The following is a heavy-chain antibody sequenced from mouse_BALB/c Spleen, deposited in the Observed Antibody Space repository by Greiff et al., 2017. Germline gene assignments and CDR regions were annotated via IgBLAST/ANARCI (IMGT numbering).Heavy chain of an antibody. CDR2: ISDGGSYT. J-gene: IGHJ4*01. CDR1: GFTFSDYY. V-gene: IGHV5-4*02. CDR3: ARDGLLSYYAMDY. D-gene: IGHD2-10*01. Sequence: EVNVVESGGGLVKPGGSLKLSCAASGFTFSDYYMYWVRQTPEKRLEWVATISDGGSYTYYPDSVKGRFTISRDNAKNNLYLQMSILKSEDTAMYYCARDGLLSYYAMDYWGQGTSVTVSS.